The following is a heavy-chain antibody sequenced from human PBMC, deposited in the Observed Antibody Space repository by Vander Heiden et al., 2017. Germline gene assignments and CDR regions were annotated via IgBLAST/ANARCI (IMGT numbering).Heavy chain of an antibody. Sequence: LVESGGGLVQPGRSLRLSCAASGFTFDDYAMPWVRPAPGRGLGWVSGISWNSDTIDYADSVKGRFTISRDNAKNSLYLQMNSLRAEDTGLYYCAKDILAVAGLFDDWGQGTLVTVSS. D-gene: IGHD6-19*01. CDR3: AKDILAVAGLFDD. J-gene: IGHJ4*02. CDR1: GFTFDDYA. V-gene: IGHV3-9*01. CDR2: ISWNSDTI.